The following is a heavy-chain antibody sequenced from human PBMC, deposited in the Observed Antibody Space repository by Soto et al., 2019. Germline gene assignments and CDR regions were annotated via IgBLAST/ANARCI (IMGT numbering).Heavy chain of an antibody. Sequence: SETLSLTCTVSGGSISSYYWSWIRQPPGKGLEWIGYIYYSGSTNYNPSLKSRVTISVDTSKNQFSLKLSSVTAADTAVYYCARWTSPTTSGYSSSWYAFDIWGQGTMVTVSS. J-gene: IGHJ3*02. CDR2: IYYSGST. CDR3: ARWTSPTTSGYSSSWYAFDI. CDR1: GGSISSYY. D-gene: IGHD6-13*01. V-gene: IGHV4-59*01.